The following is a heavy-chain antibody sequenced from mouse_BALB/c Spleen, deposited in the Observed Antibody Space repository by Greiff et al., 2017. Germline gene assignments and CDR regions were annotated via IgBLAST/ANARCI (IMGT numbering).Heavy chain of an antibody. D-gene: IGHD2-4*01. CDR3: ARIYYDYDEAMDY. J-gene: IGHJ4*01. V-gene: IGHV7-3*02. Sequence: DVMLVESGGGLVQPGGSLRLSCATSGFTFTDYYMSWVRQPPGKALEWLGFIRNKANGYTTEYSASVKGRFTISRDNSQSILYLQMNTLRAEDSATYYCARIYYDYDEAMDYWGQGTSVTVSS. CDR2: IRNKANGYTT. CDR1: GFTFTDYY.